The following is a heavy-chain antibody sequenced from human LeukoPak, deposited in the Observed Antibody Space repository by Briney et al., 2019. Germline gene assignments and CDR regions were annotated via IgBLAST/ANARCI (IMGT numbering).Heavy chain of an antibody. D-gene: IGHD2-15*01. CDR3: ARVFPSGGYYYYMDV. V-gene: IGHV4-59*01. CDR2: IYYSGST. CDR1: GGSITNYY. Sequence: SETLSLTCTVSGGSITNYYWSWIRQPPGKGLEWIGFIYYSGSTKYNPSLKSRVTISVDTSKNQFSLKLSSVTAADTAVYYCARVFPSGGYYYYMDVWGKGTTVTVSS. J-gene: IGHJ6*03.